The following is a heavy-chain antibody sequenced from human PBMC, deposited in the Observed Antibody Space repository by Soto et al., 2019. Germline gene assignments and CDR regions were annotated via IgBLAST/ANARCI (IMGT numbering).Heavy chain of an antibody. Sequence: GSLRLSCAASGFTFSSYAMSWVRQAPGKGLEWVSTISGSDGRTYSTDSVKGRFTISRDSSRNTAYLQMNSLRGEDTAVYYCAKGVSQYTPLALFDYWGRGTLVTVSS. CDR3: AKGVSQYTPLALFDY. J-gene: IGHJ4*02. D-gene: IGHD2-2*02. V-gene: IGHV3-23*01. CDR1: GFTFSSYA. CDR2: ISGSDGRT.